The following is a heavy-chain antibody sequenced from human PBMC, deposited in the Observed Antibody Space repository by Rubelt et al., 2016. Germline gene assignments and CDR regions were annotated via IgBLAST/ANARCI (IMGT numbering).Heavy chain of an antibody. CDR2: IYHSGTT. CDR1: DGSITSGDYY. D-gene: IGHD2-15*01. CDR3: ASHSPANDY. J-gene: IGHJ4*02. V-gene: IGHV4-39*06. Sequence: LQLQESGPGLVKPSETLSLTCSVSDGSITSGDYYWGWIRQPPGKGLEWIGSIYHSGTTYYNPSLKRRVTVSVATSTNQFARKLRYVTAADTACYYCASHSPANDYWGQGALVTVSS.